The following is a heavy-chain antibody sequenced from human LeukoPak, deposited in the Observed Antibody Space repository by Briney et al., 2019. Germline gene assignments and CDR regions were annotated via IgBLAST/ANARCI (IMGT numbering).Heavy chain of an antibody. J-gene: IGHJ5*02. CDR1: GFTFTNYW. V-gene: IGHV3-74*01. Sequence: PGGSLRLSCAASGFTFTNYWMHWVRQAPGKGLVWVSRIDGDGSSTNYADSVKGRFTISRDNAKNTLYLQMHSLRAKDTAVYYCARDGVALDPWGQGTLVTVSS. D-gene: IGHD2-8*01. CDR3: ARDGVALDP. CDR2: IDGDGSST.